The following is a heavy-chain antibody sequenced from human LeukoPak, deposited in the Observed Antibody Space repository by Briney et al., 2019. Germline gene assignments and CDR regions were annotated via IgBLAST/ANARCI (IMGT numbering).Heavy chain of an antibody. D-gene: IGHD3-22*01. V-gene: IGHV3-23*01. CDR3: AKDYYDSSGYYPAYFQH. CDR1: GFTFRSYA. Sequence: GGSLRLSCAASGFTFRSYAMSWVRQAPGKGLEWVSAISGSGGSTYYADSVKGRFTISRDNSKNTLYLQMSSLRAEDTALYYCAKDYYDSSGYYPAYFQHWGQGTLVTVSS. J-gene: IGHJ1*01. CDR2: ISGSGGST.